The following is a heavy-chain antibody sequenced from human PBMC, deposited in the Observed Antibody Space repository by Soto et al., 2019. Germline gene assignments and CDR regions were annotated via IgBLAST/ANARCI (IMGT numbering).Heavy chain of an antibody. J-gene: IGHJ4*02. CDR1: GFTVSSNY. V-gene: IGHV3-21*01. CDR3: TLYDALFFDF. D-gene: IGHD2-8*01. Sequence: GESLKVSCAASGFTVSSNYMNWVRQAPGKGLEWVSSITNNDYTSYADSVKGRFTISSDNAKKSLYLQMNSLRAEDTAVYYCTLYDALFFDFCSQGALVTVYS. CDR2: ITNNDYT.